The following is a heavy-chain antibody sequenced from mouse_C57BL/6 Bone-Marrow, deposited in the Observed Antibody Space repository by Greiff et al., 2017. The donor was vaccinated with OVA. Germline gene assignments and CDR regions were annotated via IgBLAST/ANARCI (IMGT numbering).Heavy chain of an antibody. V-gene: IGHV1-9*01. J-gene: IGHJ3*01. D-gene: IGHD2-4*01. Sequence: VQLQESGAELMKPGASVKLSCKATGYTFTGYWIEWVKQRPGHGLEWIGEILPGSGSTNYNEKFKGKATFTADTSSNTAYRQLSSLTTEDSAIYYWARFDYDRDFSYWGQGTRVTVSA. CDR3: ARFDYDRDFSY. CDR2: ILPGSGST. CDR1: GYTFTGYW.